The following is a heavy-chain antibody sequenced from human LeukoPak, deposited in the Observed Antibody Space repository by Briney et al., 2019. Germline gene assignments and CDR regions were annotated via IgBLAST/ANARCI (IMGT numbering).Heavy chain of an antibody. J-gene: IGHJ4*02. CDR3: ARYRTSGSYLFDY. CDR1: GGSISSYY. D-gene: IGHD1-26*01. CDR2: IYYSGST. Sequence: SETLSLTCTVSGGSISSYYWSWIRQPPGKGLEWIGYIYYSGSTNYNPSLKSRVTTSVDTSKNQFSLKLSSVTAADTAVYYCARYRTSGSYLFDYWGQGTLVTVSS. V-gene: IGHV4-59*01.